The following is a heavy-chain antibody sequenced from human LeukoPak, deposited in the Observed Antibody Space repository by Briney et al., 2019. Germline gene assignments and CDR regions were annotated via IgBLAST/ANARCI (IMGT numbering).Heavy chain of an antibody. V-gene: IGHV3-30*03. D-gene: IGHD6-6*01. Sequence: AXGFTXSSXGMHXVRQAPGKGLEWVAVISYDGSNKYYADSVKGRFTISRDNSKNTLYLQMNSLRAEDTAVYYCASGSIAAPPLDYWGQGTLVTVSS. CDR2: ISYDGSNK. CDR3: ASGSIAAPPLDY. CDR1: GFTXSSXG. J-gene: IGHJ4*02.